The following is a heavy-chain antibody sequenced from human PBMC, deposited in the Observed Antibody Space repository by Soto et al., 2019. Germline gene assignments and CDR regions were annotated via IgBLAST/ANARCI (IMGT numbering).Heavy chain of an antibody. CDR2: INHRGST. Sequence: NPSETLSLTCAVYGGSFIAYYWRWIRQPPGKGLEWIGEINHRGSTNYNPYLKSRGTISVDTSKNQFSLKLSSVTAADTAVYYCARGRSLIAAAGFSYYYCMDVWGQVTTVTVSS. CDR3: ARGRSLIAAAGFSYYYCMDV. J-gene: IGHJ6*02. D-gene: IGHD6-13*01. CDR1: GGSFIAYY. V-gene: IGHV4-34*01.